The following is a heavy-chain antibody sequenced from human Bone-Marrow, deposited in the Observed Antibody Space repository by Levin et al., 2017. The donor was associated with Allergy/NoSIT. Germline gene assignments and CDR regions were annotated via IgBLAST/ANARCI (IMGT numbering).Heavy chain of an antibody. CDR1: GFAFSNYG. CDR3: ATELNGDTACDV. D-gene: IGHD4-17*01. Sequence: LSLTCAASGFAFSNYGMHWVRQAPGKGLEWVANIWSGGGTKFYADSVKGRFTISRDNSKNTLYLHMNSLTAEDTDVYYCATELNGDTACDVWGQGTMVTVSS. J-gene: IGHJ3*01. V-gene: IGHV3-33*01. CDR2: IWSGGGTK.